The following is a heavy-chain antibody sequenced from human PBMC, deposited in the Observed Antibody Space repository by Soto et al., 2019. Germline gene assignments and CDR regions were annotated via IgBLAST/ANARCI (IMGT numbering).Heavy chain of an antibody. CDR3: ARGPGGPDGPGDY. Sequence: QVQLVQSGAEVKKPGASVKVSCKASGYTFTSYAMHWVRQAPGQRLEWMGWINAGNGNTKYSQKFQGRVTITRDTTASTGYMELSRMRSEDTAVYYCARGPGGPDGPGDYWGQGTLVIVSS. CDR2: INAGNGNT. J-gene: IGHJ4*02. CDR1: GYTFTSYA. D-gene: IGHD2-15*01. V-gene: IGHV1-3*01.